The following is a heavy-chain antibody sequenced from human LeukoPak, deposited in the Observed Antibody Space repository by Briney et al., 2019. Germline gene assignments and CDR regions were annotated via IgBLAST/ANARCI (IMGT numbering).Heavy chain of an antibody. V-gene: IGHV3-74*01. Sequence: GGSLRLSCAAPGFTFSSYWMHWVRQAPGKGLVWVSRTISDGSSTTYADSVKGRFTISRDNAKNTLYLQMNSLRADDTAVYYCASGKGSSRSLDYWGQGTLVTVSS. CDR1: GFTFSSYW. CDR3: ASGKGSSRSLDY. CDR2: TISDGSST. J-gene: IGHJ4*02. D-gene: IGHD6-13*01.